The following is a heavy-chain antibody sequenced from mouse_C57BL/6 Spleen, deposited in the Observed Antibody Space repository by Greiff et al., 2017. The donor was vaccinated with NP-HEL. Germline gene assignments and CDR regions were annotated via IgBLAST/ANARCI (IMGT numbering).Heavy chain of an antibody. V-gene: IGHV5-4*01. CDR2: ISDGGSYT. Sequence: EVQLVESGGGLVKPGGSLKLSCAASGFTFSSYAMSWVRQTPEKRLAWVATISDGGSYTYYPDNVKGRFTSSRDNAKNNLYLQMSHLKSEDTAMYYCAREFRYFDVWGTGTTVTVSS. J-gene: IGHJ1*03. CDR3: AREFRYFDV. CDR1: GFTFSSYA.